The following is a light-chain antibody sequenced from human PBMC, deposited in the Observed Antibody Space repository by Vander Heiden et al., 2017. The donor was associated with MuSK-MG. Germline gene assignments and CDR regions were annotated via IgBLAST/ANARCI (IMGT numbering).Light chain of an antibody. CDR3: KYFNVWT. J-gene: IGKJ1*01. CDR2: KAL. V-gene: IGKV1-5*03. Sequence: DIQMTQSPATLSASVGDRVTITCRASQSINSWLAWYQQKQGKAPKLLIDKALNLEVGVPSRFSGSGSGTEFTLTISSLQPDDFANYHRKYFNVWTFGQGTKVEFK. CDR1: QSINSW.